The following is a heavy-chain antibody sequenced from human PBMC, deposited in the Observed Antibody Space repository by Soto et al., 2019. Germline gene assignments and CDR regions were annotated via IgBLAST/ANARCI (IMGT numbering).Heavy chain of an antibody. CDR1: GFTFSGSA. D-gene: IGHD6-19*01. Sequence: PGGSLRLSCAASGFTFSGSAMHWVRQASGKGLEWVGRIRSKANSYATAYAASVKGRFTISRDDSKNTAYLQMNSLKTEDTAVYYCTRHDVVAGTAFDYWGQGTLVTSPQ. V-gene: IGHV3-73*01. CDR3: TRHDVVAGTAFDY. CDR2: IRSKANSYAT. J-gene: IGHJ4*02.